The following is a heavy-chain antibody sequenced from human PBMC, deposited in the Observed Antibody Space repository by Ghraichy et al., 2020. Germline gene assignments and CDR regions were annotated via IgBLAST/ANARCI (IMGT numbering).Heavy chain of an antibody. V-gene: IGHV1-18*01. D-gene: IGHD4-17*01. J-gene: IGHJ4*02. Sequence: ASVKVSCKASGYTFTNFCIAWVRQAPGQGLEWMGWISTWSGNPTYAQKVQARVTMTTDISTTTAYMELRSLRSDDTAVYYCARTHDYDDSAGLGFAYWGQGTLVAVSS. CDR1: GYTFTNFC. CDR2: ISTWSGNP. CDR3: ARTHDYDDSAGLGFAY.